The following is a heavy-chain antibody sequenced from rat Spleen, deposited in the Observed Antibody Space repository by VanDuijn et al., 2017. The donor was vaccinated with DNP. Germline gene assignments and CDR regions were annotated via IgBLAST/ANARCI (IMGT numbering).Heavy chain of an antibody. CDR3: TTHGTIAAISTGAMDV. Sequence: EVQLVESGGGLLQPGRSLKLSCAASGFTFSDYNMAWVRQAPKKGLEWVATIIYDGGGTYYRDSVKGRFTISRENAKSTLYLQMDSLKSEDTATYYCTTHGTIAAISTGAMDVWGQGTSVTVSS. CDR1: GFTFSDYN. V-gene: IGHV5S10*01. CDR2: IIYDGGGT. J-gene: IGHJ4*01. D-gene: IGHD1-2*01.